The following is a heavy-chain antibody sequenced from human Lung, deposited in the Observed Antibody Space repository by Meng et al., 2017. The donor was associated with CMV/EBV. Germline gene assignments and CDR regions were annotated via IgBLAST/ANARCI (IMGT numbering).Heavy chain of an antibody. J-gene: IGHJ4*02. D-gene: IGHD6-13*01. V-gene: IGHV3-48*03. Sequence: SCAASGFTFSSYELNWVRQAPGKGLEWFSYISKSGLAIYYGDSVKGRFTIFRDNAKNSLYLQMNSLRAEDTAVYYCARMGRSAAFDYWGQGKLVTVSS. CDR3: ARMGRSAAFDY. CDR1: GFTFSSYE. CDR2: ISKSGLAI.